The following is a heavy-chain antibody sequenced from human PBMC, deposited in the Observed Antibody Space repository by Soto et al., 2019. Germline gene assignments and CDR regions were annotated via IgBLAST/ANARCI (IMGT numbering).Heavy chain of an antibody. CDR1: GGSISSYY. V-gene: IGHV4-59*01. J-gene: IGHJ4*02. D-gene: IGHD1-26*01. Sequence: QVQLQESGPGLVKPSETLSLTCTVSGGSISSYYWSWVRQPPGKGLEWIGYMYFRGSTNYNPSLKSRVTISVDTSKNQFYLKLSSVTAAETAVYYCARDRSGRCYPPFFDYWGQGILVTVSS. CDR3: ARDRSGRCYPPFFDY. CDR2: MYFRGST.